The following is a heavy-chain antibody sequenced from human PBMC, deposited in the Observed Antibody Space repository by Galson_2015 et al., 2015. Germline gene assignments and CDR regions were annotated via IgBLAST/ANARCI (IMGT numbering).Heavy chain of an antibody. CDR2: ISGSGGST. CDR1: GFTFSSYA. V-gene: IGHV3-23*01. J-gene: IGHJ4*02. CDR3: AKGLWDIVVVPAQKGVRNYFDY. D-gene: IGHD2-2*01. Sequence: SLRLSCAASGFTFSSYAMSWVRQAPGKGLEWVSAISGSGGSTYYADSVKGRFTISRDNSKNTLYLQMNSLRAEDTAVYYCAKGLWDIVVVPAQKGVRNYFDYWGQGTLVTVSS.